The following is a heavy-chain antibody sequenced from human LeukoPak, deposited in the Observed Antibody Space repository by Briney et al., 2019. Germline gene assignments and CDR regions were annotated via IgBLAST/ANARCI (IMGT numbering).Heavy chain of an antibody. Sequence: SVKVSCKASGGTFSSYAISWVRQAPGQGREWMRRSIPIFGTANYAQKFQGRVTITTDESTSTAYMELSSLRSEDTAVYYCANGNPYVWGSYDYWGQGTLVTVSS. CDR3: ANGNPYVWGSYDY. D-gene: IGHD3-16*01. J-gene: IGHJ4*02. CDR1: GGTFSSYA. CDR2: SIPIFGTA. V-gene: IGHV1-69*05.